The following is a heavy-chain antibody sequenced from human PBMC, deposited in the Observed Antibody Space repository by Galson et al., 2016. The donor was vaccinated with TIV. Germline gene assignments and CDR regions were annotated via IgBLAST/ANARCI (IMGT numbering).Heavy chain of an antibody. Sequence: SETLSLTCTVSGGSTSSYYWTWIRQPPGKGLEWIGYIYHTGNTIYNPSLKSRVAISLDTSKNQFSLKLSSVTAADTALYYCAREGSADYDWGRAHFDYWGRGTLVTVSS. CDR1: GGSTSSYY. CDR2: IYHTGNT. D-gene: IGHD3-16*01. V-gene: IGHV4-59*12. J-gene: IGHJ4*02. CDR3: AREGSADYDWGRAHFDY.